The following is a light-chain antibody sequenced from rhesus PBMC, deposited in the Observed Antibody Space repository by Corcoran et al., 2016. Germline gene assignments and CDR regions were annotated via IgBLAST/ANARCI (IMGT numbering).Light chain of an antibody. CDR1: QSVGSY. V-gene: IGKV3-24*04. CDR2: GAS. J-gene: IGKJ1*01. CDR3: HQSSDFWT. Sequence: ETVVTQSPATLALSPGERATLSCRASQSVGSYLAWYQQKPGQAPRLLIYGASSRATGIPDRFSGSGSGTDFTLTLSSPEPEDVGVYYCHQSSDFWTFGQGTKVAIK.